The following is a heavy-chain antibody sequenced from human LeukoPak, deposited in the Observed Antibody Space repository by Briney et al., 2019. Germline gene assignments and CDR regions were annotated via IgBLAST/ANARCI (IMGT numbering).Heavy chain of an antibody. V-gene: IGHV3-49*03. D-gene: IGHD5-24*01. Sequence: GGSLRLSCTASGFTFGDYAMSWFRQVPGKGLEWVGFIRSKAYGGTTEYAASVKGRFTISRDDSKSIAYLQMNSLKTEDTAVYYCTTDRSRGDYWGQGTLVTVSS. CDR3: TTDRSRGDY. J-gene: IGHJ4*02. CDR2: IRSKAYGGTT. CDR1: GFTFGDYA.